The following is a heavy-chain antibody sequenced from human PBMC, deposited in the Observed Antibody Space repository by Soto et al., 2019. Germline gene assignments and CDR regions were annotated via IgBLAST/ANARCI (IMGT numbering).Heavy chain of an antibody. D-gene: IGHD4-17*01. CDR2: MNPKSGNT. CDR1: GYIFTNYE. V-gene: IGHV1-8*01. J-gene: IGHJ4*02. CDR3: VRVYGEIDY. Sequence: ASVKVSCKASGYIFTNYEINWVRQATGQGLEWMGWMNPKSGNTGYAQQFQGRVIMTRSTSISTAYMELSSLRSEDTAVYYCVRVYGEIDYWGPGTLVTVSS.